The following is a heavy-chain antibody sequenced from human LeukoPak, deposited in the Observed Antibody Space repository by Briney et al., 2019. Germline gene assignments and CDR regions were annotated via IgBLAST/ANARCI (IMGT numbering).Heavy chain of an antibody. CDR1: GYTFTGHY. CDR2: INPENAGT. D-gene: IGHD6-13*01. CDR3: ARTLYIAAAPGGFDY. J-gene: IGHJ4*02. V-gene: IGHV1-2*02. Sequence: ASVKVSCKASGYTFTGHYIHWVRQAPGQGLEWMGWINPENAGTNYAQKFQGRVTMTRDTSTGTAYMELSRLRSDDSAVYYCARTLYIAAAPGGFDYWGQGTLVAVSS.